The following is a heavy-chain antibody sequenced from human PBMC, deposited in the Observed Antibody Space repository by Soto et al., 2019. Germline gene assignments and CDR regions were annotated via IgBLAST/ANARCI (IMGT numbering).Heavy chain of an antibody. D-gene: IGHD4-17*01. CDR2: ITGSGAGT. CDR1: GFIFSSYA. J-gene: IGHJ4*02. V-gene: IGHV3-23*01. CDR3: AKRNYGDYVGGFDC. Sequence: ESGGGLVQPGGSLRLSCAGSGFIFSSYAMSWVRQAPGKGLKWVSAITGSGAGTYYADSVKGRFTISRDNSKNTLYLQMNSLRAEDTAVYFCAKRNYGDYVGGFDCWGQGTLVTVSS.